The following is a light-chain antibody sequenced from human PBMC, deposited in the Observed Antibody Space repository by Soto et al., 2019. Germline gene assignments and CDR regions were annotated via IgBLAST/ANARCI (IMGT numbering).Light chain of an antibody. CDR2: DVN. CDR1: SSDVGGYNF. Sequence: QSALTQPRSVSGSPGQSVTISCTGTSSDVGGYNFVSWYQQYPGKVPKLIIYDVNQRPSGVPDRFSASKSDNTASLTISGLQAEDEADYYCCSFAGSYTLFDGGTKLTVL. J-gene: IGLJ2*01. V-gene: IGLV2-11*01. CDR3: CSFAGSYTL.